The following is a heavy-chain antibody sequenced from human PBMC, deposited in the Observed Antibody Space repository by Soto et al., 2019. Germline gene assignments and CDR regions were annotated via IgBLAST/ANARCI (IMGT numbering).Heavy chain of an antibody. J-gene: IGHJ4*02. V-gene: IGHV4-39*01. CDR1: GGSISSSSYY. CDR2: IYYSGST. CDR3: ARHKSIASPFDY. D-gene: IGHD6-6*01. Sequence: SETLSLTCTVSGGSISSSSYYWGWIRQPPGKGLEWIGSIYYSGSTYYNPSLKSRVTISVDTSKNQFSLKLSSVTAADTAVYYCARHKSIASPFDYWGQGTLVTVSS.